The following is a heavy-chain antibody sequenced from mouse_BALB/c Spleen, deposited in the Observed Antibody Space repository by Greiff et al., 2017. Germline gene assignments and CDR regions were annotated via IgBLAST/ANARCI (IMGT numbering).Heavy chain of an antibody. J-gene: IGHJ4*01. V-gene: IGHV5-17*02. CDR3: ARGGRSGYAMDY. CDR2: ISSGSSTI. Sequence: DVMLVESGGGLVQPGGSRKLSCAASGFTFSSFGMHWVRQAPEKGLEWVAYISSGSSTIYYADTVKGRFTISRDNPKNTLFLQMTSLRSEDTAMYYCARGGRSGYAMDYWGQGTSVTVSS. CDR1: GFTFSSFG.